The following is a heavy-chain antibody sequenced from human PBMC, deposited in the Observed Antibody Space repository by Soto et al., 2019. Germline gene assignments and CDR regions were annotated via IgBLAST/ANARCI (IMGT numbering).Heavy chain of an antibody. V-gene: IGHV3-33*06. CDR3: AKSAVAGLRVLYYFDY. CDR1: GFTFIRYG. J-gene: IGHJ4*02. D-gene: IGHD6-19*01. Sequence: PGGSLRLSCAASGFTFIRYGMHWVRQAPGKGLEWVAVIWYDGSNKYYADSVKGRFTISRDNSKNTLYLQMNSLRAEDTAVYYCAKSAVAGLRVLYYFDYWGQGTLVTVSS. CDR2: IWYDGSNK.